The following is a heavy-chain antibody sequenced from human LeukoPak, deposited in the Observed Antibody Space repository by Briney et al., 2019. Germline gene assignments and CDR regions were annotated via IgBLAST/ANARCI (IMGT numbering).Heavy chain of an antibody. D-gene: IGHD4-17*01. CDR3: ARLDYGDYPY. J-gene: IGHJ4*02. CDR2: INPNSGAT. CDR1: GYTFTDFG. Sequence: ASVKVSCKTSGYTFTDFGVTWVRQAPGQGLEWMGWINPNSGATSYAQKFQGRVTMTRDTSISTAYMELSGLRSDDTAVYYCARLDYGDYPYWGQGTLVTVSS. V-gene: IGHV1-2*02.